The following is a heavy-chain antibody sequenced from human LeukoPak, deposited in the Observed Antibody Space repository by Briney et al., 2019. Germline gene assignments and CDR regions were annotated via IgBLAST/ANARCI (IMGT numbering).Heavy chain of an antibody. CDR2: IAHHGNNK. CDR1: GFTFSNYA. CDR3: ARAQTGATSHYFDY. J-gene: IGHJ4*02. D-gene: IGHD1-7*01. Sequence: PGGSLRLSCAASGFTFSNYAIHWVRQGPSKGLEWVVYIAHHGNNKYYADSVKGRFTISRDNSKRTLYLQMNSLRADDTAVYYCARAQTGATSHYFDYWGQGTLVTVSS. V-gene: IGHV3-30*02.